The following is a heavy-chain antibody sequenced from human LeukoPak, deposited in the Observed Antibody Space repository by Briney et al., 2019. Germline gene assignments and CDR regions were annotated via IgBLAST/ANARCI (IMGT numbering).Heavy chain of an antibody. Sequence: SETLSLTCTVSGGSISSYYWSWIRQPPGKGLEWIGYIYYSGSTNYNPSLKSRVTISVDTSKNQSSLKLSSVTAADTAVYYCARHVSTVVTPAYWGQGTLVTVSS. J-gene: IGHJ4*02. V-gene: IGHV4-59*08. CDR2: IYYSGST. D-gene: IGHD4-23*01. CDR3: ARHVSTVVTPAY. CDR1: GGSISSYY.